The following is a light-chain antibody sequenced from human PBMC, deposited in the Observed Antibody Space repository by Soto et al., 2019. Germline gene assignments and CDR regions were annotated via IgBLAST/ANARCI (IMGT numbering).Light chain of an antibody. Sequence: IVLTQSPGTLSLSPGERATLSCRASQGVAGTYLAWYQQKPGQAPRLLIYGASSRATGIPDRFRGSGSGTDFTLTISRLEPEDFAVYYCQQYDTYLTFGPGTKVDIK. CDR3: QQYDTYLT. V-gene: IGKV3-20*01. J-gene: IGKJ3*01. CDR2: GAS. CDR1: QGVAGTY.